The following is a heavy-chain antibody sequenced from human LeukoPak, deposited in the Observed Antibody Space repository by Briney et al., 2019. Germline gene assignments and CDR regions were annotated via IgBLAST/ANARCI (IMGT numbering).Heavy chain of an antibody. CDR1: GFTFSSYA. J-gene: IGHJ4*02. CDR2: ISYDGSNK. Sequence: GGSLRLSCAASGFTFSSYAMHWVRQAPGKGLEWVAVISYDGSNKYYADSVKGRFTISRDNSKNTLYLQVNSLRAEDTAVYYCAKIYDFWSGYPSDYWGQGTLVTVSS. D-gene: IGHD3-3*01. CDR3: AKIYDFWSGYPSDY. V-gene: IGHV3-30-3*02.